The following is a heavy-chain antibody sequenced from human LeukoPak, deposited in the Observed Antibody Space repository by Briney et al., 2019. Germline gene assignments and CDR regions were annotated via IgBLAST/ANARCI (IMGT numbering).Heavy chain of an antibody. J-gene: IGHJ4*02. CDR1: GYTFTGYY. V-gene: IGHV1-18*04. CDR3: ARVDGGYSYGYYY. D-gene: IGHD5-18*01. Sequence: ASVKVSCKASGYTFTGYYMHWVRQAPGQGLEWMGWISAYNGNTNYAQKLQGRVTMTTDTSTSTAYMELRSLRSDDTAVYYCARVDGGYSYGYYYWGQGTLVTVSS. CDR2: ISAYNGNT.